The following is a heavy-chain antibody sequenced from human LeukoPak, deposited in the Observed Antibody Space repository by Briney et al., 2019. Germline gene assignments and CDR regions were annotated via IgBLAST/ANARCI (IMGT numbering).Heavy chain of an antibody. V-gene: IGHV3-23*01. CDR3: ARSRTIPLDY. CDR1: TFKNYA. Sequence: GGSLRLSCAITFKNYAVTWVRQAPGKGLEWVSSISGRGTETYYADSVQGRFTISKDTSGSTVFLQMNSLRAEDTAVYYCARSRTIPLDYWGQGTLVTVSS. CDR2: ISGRGTET. D-gene: IGHD2-2*02. J-gene: IGHJ4*02.